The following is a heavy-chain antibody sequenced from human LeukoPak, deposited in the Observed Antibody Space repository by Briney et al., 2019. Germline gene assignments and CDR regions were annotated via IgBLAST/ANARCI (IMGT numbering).Heavy chain of an antibody. Sequence: ASVKVSCKASGYTFTSYYMHWVRQAPGQGREWMGIINPSGGSTSYAQKFQGRVTMTRHTSTSTVYMELSSLRSEDTAVYYCARNPEGNRITIFGVVNRLDYWGQGTLVTVSS. CDR2: INPSGGST. V-gene: IGHV1-46*01. CDR3: ARNPEGNRITIFGVVNRLDY. CDR1: GYTFTSYY. D-gene: IGHD3-3*01. J-gene: IGHJ4*02.